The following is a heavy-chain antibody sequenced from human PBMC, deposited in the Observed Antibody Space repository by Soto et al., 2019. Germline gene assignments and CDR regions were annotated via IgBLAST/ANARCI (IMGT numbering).Heavy chain of an antibody. CDR3: ARQGSYYDKGLDHGMDV. V-gene: IGHV4-59*08. CDR1: GGSISSYY. J-gene: IGHJ6*04. Sequence: QVQLQESGPGLVKPSETLSLTCTVSGGSISSYYWSWIRQPPGKGLEWIGYIYYSGSTNYHPPLKSPVTMAVDTSENHFCLKLSSVTATATTVYYCARQGSYYDKGLDHGMDVWGEGTTVTVSS. D-gene: IGHD3-22*01. CDR2: IYYSGST.